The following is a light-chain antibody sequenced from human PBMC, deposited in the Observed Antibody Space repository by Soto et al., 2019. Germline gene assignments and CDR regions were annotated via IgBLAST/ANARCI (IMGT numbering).Light chain of an antibody. CDR3: SAYTGSSTLV. CDR2: EVT. Sequence: QSALTQPASVSGSPGQSIAISCTGSSSDIGIYKYVSWYQQHPGKVPKLIIYEVTNRPSGVSNRFSGSKSGNTASLTISGLQAEDEADYYCSAYTGSSTLVFGGGTKVTVL. V-gene: IGLV2-14*01. J-gene: IGLJ3*02. CDR1: SSDIGIYKY.